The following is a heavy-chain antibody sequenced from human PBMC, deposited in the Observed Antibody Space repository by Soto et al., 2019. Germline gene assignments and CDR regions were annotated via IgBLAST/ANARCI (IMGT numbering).Heavy chain of an antibody. CDR2: INPDGSTT. CDR1: AFTFSSSW. Sequence: LTLSCAASAFTFSSSWMHLVRQAPGEGLMWVSRINPDGSTTSYADSVKGRFTISRDNAKNTRYLQMNSLRVEDTAVYYCARVPTPVTTPGMDVWGQGTPVTVSS. D-gene: IGHD4-4*01. J-gene: IGHJ6*02. V-gene: IGHV3-74*01. CDR3: ARVPTPVTTPGMDV.